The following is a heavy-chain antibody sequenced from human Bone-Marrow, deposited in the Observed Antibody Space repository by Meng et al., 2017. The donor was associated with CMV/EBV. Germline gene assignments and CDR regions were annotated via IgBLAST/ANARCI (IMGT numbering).Heavy chain of an antibody. V-gene: IGHV3-48*04. CDR2: ISSSGNTI. D-gene: IGHD6-6*01. CDR3: ARVLQIIMAARHGWFDP. CDR1: GFTFSDYS. Sequence: GGSLRLSCAASGFTFSDYSMNWVRQAPGKGLEWLSYISSSGNTISYADSVKGRFTVSRDNVENSLYLQMNSLRAEDTAVYYCARVLQIIMAARHGWFDPWGQGTLVTVSS. J-gene: IGHJ5*02.